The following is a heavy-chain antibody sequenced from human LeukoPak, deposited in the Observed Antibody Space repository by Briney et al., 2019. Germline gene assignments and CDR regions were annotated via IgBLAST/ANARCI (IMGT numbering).Heavy chain of an antibody. CDR2: INPSGGST. D-gene: IGHD3-22*01. Sequence: ASVKVSCKASGYTFTSNYMHWVRQAPGQGLEWMGIINPSGGSTSYAQEFQGRVTMTRDTSTSTVYMELSSLRSEDTAVYYCARDARFYYDRSGYYYPLWFDPWGQGTLVTVSS. V-gene: IGHV1-46*01. J-gene: IGHJ5*02. CDR1: GYTFTSNY. CDR3: ARDARFYYDRSGYYYPLWFDP.